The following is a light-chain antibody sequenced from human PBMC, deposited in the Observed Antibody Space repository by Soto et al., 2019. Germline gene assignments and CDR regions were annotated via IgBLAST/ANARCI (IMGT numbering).Light chain of an antibody. CDR2: DVS. CDR3: SSYTSSTLDVV. J-gene: IGLJ2*01. Sequence: QSALTQPASVSGSPGQSITISCTGASSDVGSYNFVSWYQQHPGKAPKLMIYDVSNRPSGVSNRFSGSKSGNTASLTISGLQAEDEADYYCSSYTSSTLDVVFGGGTQLTVL. CDR1: SSDVGSYNF. V-gene: IGLV2-14*03.